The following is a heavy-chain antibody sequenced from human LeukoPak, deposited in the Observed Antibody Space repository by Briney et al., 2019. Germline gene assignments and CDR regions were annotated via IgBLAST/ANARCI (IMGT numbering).Heavy chain of an antibody. J-gene: IGHJ4*02. CDR2: INSDGSST. CDR1: GFTFSSYW. CDR3: ARENDTAVAGAFLDY. V-gene: IGHV3-74*01. D-gene: IGHD6-19*01. Sequence: GGSLRLSCAASGFTFSSYWMHWVRQAPGKGLVWVSRINSDGSSTSYADSVKGRFTISRDNAKNTLYLQMNSLRAEDTAVYYCARENDTAVAGAFLDYWDQGTLVTVSS.